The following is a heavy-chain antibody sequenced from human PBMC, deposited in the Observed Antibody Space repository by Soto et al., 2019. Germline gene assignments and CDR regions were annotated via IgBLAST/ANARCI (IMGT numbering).Heavy chain of an antibody. J-gene: IGHJ4*02. CDR3: AHSPRITMYAY. CDR1: GFSLSTNGVG. Sequence: QITLKESGPPLVKPTQTLTLTCTFSGFSLSTNGVGVGWIRQPPGKALEWLALIYWDDDKRYSPSLKSRLTLTKDTSKNRVVLTMTNMDPVDTATYYCAHSPRITMYAYWGQGTLVTVSS. V-gene: IGHV2-5*02. D-gene: IGHD3-10*02. CDR2: IYWDDDK.